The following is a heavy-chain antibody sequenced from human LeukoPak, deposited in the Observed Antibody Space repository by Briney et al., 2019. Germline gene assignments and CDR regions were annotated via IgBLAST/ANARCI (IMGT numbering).Heavy chain of an antibody. D-gene: IGHD2-2*03. CDR3: AKDQMDIVVVPAAIGFRFDP. CDR1: GFTFSLYW. V-gene: IGHV3-7*01. CDR2: IKEDGSKK. J-gene: IGHJ5*02. Sequence: GSLRLSCATSGFTFSLYWMNWVRQAPGKGLEWVANIKEDGSKKYYVESVKGRFTISRDNAKNSVFLQMNTLRADDTAIYYCAKDQMDIVVVPAAIGFRFDPWGQGTLVTVSS.